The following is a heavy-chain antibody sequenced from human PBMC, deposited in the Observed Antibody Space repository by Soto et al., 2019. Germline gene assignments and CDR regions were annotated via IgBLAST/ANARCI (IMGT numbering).Heavy chain of an antibody. V-gene: IGHV4-38-2*01. CDR2: IYHGGST. Sequence: SETLSLTCAVSGDSISSGYYWGWLRQPPGKGLEWIGGIYHGGSTYYNPSLNSRVTLSIDMTNNHVSLILNSVTAADTAVYYCARVGPWVPYYYDSSPYTFENWFDPWGQGTLVTVSS. CDR1: GDSISSGYY. CDR3: ARVGPWVPYYYDSSPYTFENWFDP. J-gene: IGHJ5*02. D-gene: IGHD3-22*01.